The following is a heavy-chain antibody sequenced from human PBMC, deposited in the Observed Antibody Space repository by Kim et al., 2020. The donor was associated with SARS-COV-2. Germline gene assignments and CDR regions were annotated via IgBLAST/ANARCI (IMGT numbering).Heavy chain of an antibody. CDR1: GFTFSSYG. J-gene: IGHJ6*02. V-gene: IGHV3-33*01. CDR2: IWYDGSNK. D-gene: IGHD3-10*01. CDR3: ARDPMVRGVMDV. Sequence: GGSLRLSCAASGFTFSSYGMHWVRQAPGKGLEWVSDIWYDGSNKYYADSVKGRFTISRDNSKNTLYLQMNSLRAEDTAVYYCARDPMVRGVMDVWGQGTTVTVSS.